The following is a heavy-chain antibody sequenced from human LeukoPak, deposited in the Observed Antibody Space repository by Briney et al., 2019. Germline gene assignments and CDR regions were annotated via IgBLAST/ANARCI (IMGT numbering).Heavy chain of an antibody. CDR1: GDSVSSNSAA. J-gene: IGHJ4*02. CDR3: ARAPLTGYSSGWYAGAFDY. CDR2: TYYRSKWYN. V-gene: IGHV6-1*01. Sequence: SQTLSLTCAISGDSVSSNSAAWNWIRQSPSRGLEWLGRTYYRSKWYNDYAVSVKSRITINPDTSKNQFSLQLNSVTPEDMAVYYCARAPLTGYSSGWYAGAFDYWGQGTLVTVSS. D-gene: IGHD6-19*01.